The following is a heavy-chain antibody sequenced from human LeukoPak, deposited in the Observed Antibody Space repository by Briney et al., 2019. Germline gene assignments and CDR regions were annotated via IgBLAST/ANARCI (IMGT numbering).Heavy chain of an antibody. D-gene: IGHD3-22*01. CDR1: GFTFSSYW. CDR2: IKSDGST. J-gene: IGHJ4*02. Sequence: GGSLRLSCAASGFTFSSYWMHWVRQTPGKGLVWVSRIKSDGSTIYADSVKGRFTISRDNAKNSLYLQMNSLRAEDTAVYYCAREYYYDSSGYYGNDYWGQGTLVTVSS. CDR3: AREYYYDSSGYYGNDY. V-gene: IGHV3-74*01.